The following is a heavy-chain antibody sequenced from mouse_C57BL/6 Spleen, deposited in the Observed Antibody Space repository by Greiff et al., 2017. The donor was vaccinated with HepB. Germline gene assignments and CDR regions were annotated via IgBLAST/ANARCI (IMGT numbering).Heavy chain of an antibody. J-gene: IGHJ2*01. V-gene: IGHV14-4*01. D-gene: IGHD1-1*01. CDR2: IDPENGDT. CDR1: GFNIKDDY. CDR3: TTRGGSSYYFDY. Sequence: VQLQQSGAELVRPGASVKLSCTASGFNIKDDYMHWVKQRPEQGLEWIGWIDPENGDTKYASKFQGKATITADTSSNTAYLQLSSLTSEDTAVYYCTTRGGSSYYFDYWGQGTTLAVSS.